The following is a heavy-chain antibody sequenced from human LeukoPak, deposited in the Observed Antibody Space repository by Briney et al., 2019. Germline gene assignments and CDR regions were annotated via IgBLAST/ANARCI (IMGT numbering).Heavy chain of an antibody. Sequence: GGSLRLSCAASGFSFSDYNMNWVRQAPGKGLEWVSSISSGSSYIYYADSVKGRFTISRDNAKNSLYLQMNSLRAEDSAVYYCARDREQWLVRRFDYWGQGTLVTVSS. CDR1: GFSFSDYN. D-gene: IGHD6-19*01. V-gene: IGHV3-21*06. J-gene: IGHJ4*02. CDR2: ISSGSSYI. CDR3: ARDREQWLVRRFDY.